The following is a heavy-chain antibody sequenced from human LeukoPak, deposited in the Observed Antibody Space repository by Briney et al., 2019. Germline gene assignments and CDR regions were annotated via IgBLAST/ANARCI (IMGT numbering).Heavy chain of an antibody. CDR3: ARTDPKADSSGYWAFDI. CDR2: TYYKSKWHS. J-gene: IGHJ3*02. D-gene: IGHD3-22*01. V-gene: IGHV6-1*01. CDR1: GDSVSSNSAT. Sequence: SQTLSLTCAISGDSVSSNSATWNWIRQSPSRGLEWLGRTYYKSKWHSDYAVSVQSRIILNPDTSKNQFSLKLSSVTAADTAIYYCARTDPKADSSGYWAFDIWGQGTMVTVSS.